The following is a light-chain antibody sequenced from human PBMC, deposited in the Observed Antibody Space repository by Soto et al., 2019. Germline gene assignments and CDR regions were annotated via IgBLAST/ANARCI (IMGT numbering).Light chain of an antibody. Sequence: DIQMTQSPSSLSASVGDTVTLTCRASQDVDTWLAWFQQRPGKAPKLLISHASTLASGVPSRFSGSGSGTVFTLTISSLQPDDFATYFCQQYHTYWWSFGPGSKVEIK. CDR2: HAS. J-gene: IGKJ1*01. CDR1: QDVDTW. CDR3: QQYHTYWWS. V-gene: IGKV1-5*03.